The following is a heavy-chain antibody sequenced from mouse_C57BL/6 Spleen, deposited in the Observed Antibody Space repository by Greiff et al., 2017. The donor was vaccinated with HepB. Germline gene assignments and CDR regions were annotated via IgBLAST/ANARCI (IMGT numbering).Heavy chain of an antibody. CDR1: GFSFNTYA. CDR2: IRSKSNNYAT. D-gene: IGHD2-10*02. J-gene: IGHJ2*01. Sequence: DAGGGLVQPKGSLKLSCAASGFSFNTYAMNWVRQAPGKGLEWVARIRSKSNNYATYYADSVKDRFTISRDDSESMLYLQMNNLKTEDTAMYYCVRHSIFDYWGQGTTLTVSS. V-gene: IGHV10-1*01. CDR3: VRHSIFDY.